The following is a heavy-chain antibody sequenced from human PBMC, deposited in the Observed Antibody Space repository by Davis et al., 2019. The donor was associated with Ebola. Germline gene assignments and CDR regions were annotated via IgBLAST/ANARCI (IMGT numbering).Heavy chain of an antibody. CDR1: GFSFSSYA. CDR3: AKPTARSCLGAVCFPDY. J-gene: IGHJ4*02. CDR2: VTIASAT. D-gene: IGHD1-14*01. V-gene: IGHV3-23*01. Sequence: GESLKISCAASGFSFSSYAMNWVRQPPEKGLEWVSTVTIASATYYADFVRGRFIISRDNSKSTLYLQMSSLRAEDTAIYYCAKPTARSCLGAVCFPDYWGQGTLVTVSS.